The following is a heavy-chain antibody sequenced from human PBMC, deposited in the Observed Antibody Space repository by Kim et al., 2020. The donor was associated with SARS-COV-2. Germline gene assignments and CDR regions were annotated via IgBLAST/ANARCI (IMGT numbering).Heavy chain of an antibody. CDR2: VNGGNGNT. D-gene: IGHD2-15*01. CDR3: SRGCSSGGCYYLH. V-gene: IGHV1-3*01. J-gene: IGHJ4*02. CDR1: GYTFTNYA. Sequence: ASVKVSCKASGYTFTNYAMQWVRQAPGQGLEWVGCVNGGNGNTKYSQSFQGRVTITRDTSANTAYMELSSLTSEDTAVYFCSRGCSSGGCYYLHWGQGTLVTVSS.